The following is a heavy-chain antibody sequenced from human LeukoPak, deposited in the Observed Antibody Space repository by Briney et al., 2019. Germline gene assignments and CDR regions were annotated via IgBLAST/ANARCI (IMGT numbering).Heavy chain of an antibody. V-gene: IGHV1-69*04. J-gene: IGHJ5*02. CDR3: ARATIAVAGQFDP. Sequence: ASVKVSCKASGGTFSSYAISWVRQAPGQGLEWMGRIIPILGIANYAQKFQGRVTITADKSTSTAYMELSSLRSEDTAVYYCARATIAVAGQFDPWGQGTLVTVSS. CDR1: GGTFSSYA. D-gene: IGHD6-19*01. CDR2: IIPILGIA.